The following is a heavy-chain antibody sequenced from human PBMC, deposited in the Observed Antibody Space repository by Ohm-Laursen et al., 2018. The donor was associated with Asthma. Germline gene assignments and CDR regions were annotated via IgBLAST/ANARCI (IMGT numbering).Heavy chain of an antibody. J-gene: IGHJ4*02. D-gene: IGHD1-26*01. Sequence: GASVKVSCKASGGTFSSYAISWVRQAPGQGLEWMGGIIPIFGTANYAQKFQGRVTITADESTSTAYMELSSLRSEDTAVYYCARAEQEIGHWGATIAWGPWVYWGQGTLVTVSS. CDR3: ARAEQEIGHWGATIAWGPWVY. CDR2: IIPIFGTA. CDR1: GGTFSSYA. V-gene: IGHV1-69*13.